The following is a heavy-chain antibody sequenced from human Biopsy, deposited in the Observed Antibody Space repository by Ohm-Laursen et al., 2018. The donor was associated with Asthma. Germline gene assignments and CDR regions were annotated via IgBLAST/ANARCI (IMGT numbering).Heavy chain of an antibody. CDR3: ARMISYYHEMRAPFFDY. CDR1: GYTVTRYA. D-gene: IGHD3-22*01. CDR2: INTNTGNP. J-gene: IGHJ4*02. V-gene: IGHV7-4-1*02. Sequence: AASVKVSCKASGYTVTRYAINWMRQAPGQGLEWMGWINTNTGNPTYAQGFTGRFVFSLDTSVNTAHLQISNLKAEDTAVYYCARMISYYHEMRAPFFDYWGQGTLVTVSS.